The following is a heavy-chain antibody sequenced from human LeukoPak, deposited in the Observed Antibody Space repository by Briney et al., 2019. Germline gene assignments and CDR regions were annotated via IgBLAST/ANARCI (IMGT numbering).Heavy chain of an antibody. CDR2: INHSGST. CDR3: ARGLVLRRILRYFDWSEKVYYFDY. D-gene: IGHD3-9*01. Sequence: PSETLSLTCAVYGGSFSGYYWSWIRQPPGKGLEWIGEINHSGSTNYNPSLKSRVTISVDTSKNQFSLKLSSVTAADTAVYYCARGLVLRRILRYFDWSEKVYYFDYWGQGTLVTVSS. V-gene: IGHV4-34*01. J-gene: IGHJ4*02. CDR1: GGSFSGYY.